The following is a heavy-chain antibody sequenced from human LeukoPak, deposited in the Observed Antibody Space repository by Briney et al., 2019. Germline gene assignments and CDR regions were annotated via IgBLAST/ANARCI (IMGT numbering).Heavy chain of an antibody. V-gene: IGHV4-39*01. CDR1: GGSISSSSYY. D-gene: IGHD2-2*02. CDR2: IYYSGST. J-gene: IGHJ5*02. CDR3: ARRKVPAAISRGSNWFDP. Sequence: SETLSLTCTVSGGSISSSSYYWGWIRQPPGKGLEWIGSIYYSGSTYYNPSLKSRVTISVDTSKNQFSLKLSSVTAADTAVYYCARRKVPAAISRGSNWFDPWGQGTLVTVSS.